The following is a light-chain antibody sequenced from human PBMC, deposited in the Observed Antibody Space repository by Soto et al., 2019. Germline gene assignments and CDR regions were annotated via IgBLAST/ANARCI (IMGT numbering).Light chain of an antibody. CDR2: GAS. Sequence: EIVLTQSPGTLSLSPGERATLSCRVSQSVTSSYLAWYQQRPGHAPSLLIYGASSRATDIPDRFSGSGSGTDFTLTISRLEPEDFAVYYCQQYGSSPRTFGQGTKLEIK. CDR1: QSVTSSY. J-gene: IGKJ2*01. CDR3: QQYGSSPRT. V-gene: IGKV3-20*01.